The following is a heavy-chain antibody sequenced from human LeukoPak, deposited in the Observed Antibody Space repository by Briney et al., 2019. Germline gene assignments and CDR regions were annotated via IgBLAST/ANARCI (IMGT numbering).Heavy chain of an antibody. V-gene: IGHV3-7*01. J-gene: IGHJ4*02. CDR2: IKQDGSEK. Sequence: PGGSLRLSCAASGFTFSSYWTSWVRQAPGKGLEWVANIKQDGSEKYYVDSVKGRFTISRDNSKNTLYLQMNSLRAEDTAVYYCAKEGEGYYFDYWGQGTLVIVSS. CDR1: GFTFSSYW. D-gene: IGHD3-16*01. CDR3: AKEGEGYYFDY.